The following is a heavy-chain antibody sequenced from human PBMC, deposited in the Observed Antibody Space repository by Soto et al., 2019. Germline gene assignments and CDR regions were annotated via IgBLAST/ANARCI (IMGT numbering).Heavy chain of an antibody. CDR3: ARDGSYSSSWYYGMDV. J-gene: IGHJ6*02. Sequence: GGSLRLSCAASGFTFSSYAMHWVRQAPGKGLEWVAVISYDGSNKYYADSVKGRFTISRDNSKNTLYLQMNSLRAEDTAVYYCARDGSYSSSWYYGMDVWGQGTTVTVSS. CDR1: GFTFSSYA. D-gene: IGHD6-13*01. V-gene: IGHV3-30-3*01. CDR2: ISYDGSNK.